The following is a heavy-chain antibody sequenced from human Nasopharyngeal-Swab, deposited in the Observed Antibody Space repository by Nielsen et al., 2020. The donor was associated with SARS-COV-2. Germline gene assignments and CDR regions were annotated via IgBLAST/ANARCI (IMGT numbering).Heavy chain of an antibody. V-gene: IGHV3-30-3*01. D-gene: IGHD2-2*02. CDR3: ARDPLGVIPPPRDDGFDI. J-gene: IGHJ3*02. CDR2: ASYDGSKI. Sequence: GESLKISCAASRFTFRNYAMHWVRQAPGMGLEWVAVASYDGSKIYYADSVKGRFTISRDNSKNMLYLQMNSLRTEDTAVYYCARDPLGVIPPPRDDGFDIWGQGTMVTVSS. CDR1: RFTFRNYA.